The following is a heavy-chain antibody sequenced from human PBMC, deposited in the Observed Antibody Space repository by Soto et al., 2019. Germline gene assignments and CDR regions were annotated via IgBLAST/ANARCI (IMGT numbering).Heavy chain of an antibody. D-gene: IGHD3-10*01. CDR1: GGSFSGYY. Sequence: SETLSLTCAVYGGSFSGYYWSWILQPPWKGLEWIGEINHSGSTNYNPSLKSRVTISVDTSKNQFSLKLSSVTAADTAVYYCARGDRNYGSGSYYKAPYGYWGQGTLVTVSS. V-gene: IGHV4-34*01. CDR2: INHSGST. CDR3: ARGDRNYGSGSYYKAPYGY. J-gene: IGHJ4*02.